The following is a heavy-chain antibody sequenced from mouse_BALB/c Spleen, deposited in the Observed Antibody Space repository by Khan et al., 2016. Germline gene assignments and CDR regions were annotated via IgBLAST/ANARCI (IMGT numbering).Heavy chain of an antibody. CDR3: SRGYFYGSSPLDY. CDR2: INPSSGYT. J-gene: IGHJ2*01. D-gene: IGHD1-1*01. CDR1: GYTFTSYT. V-gene: IGHV1-4*02. Sequence: QVQLQQSAAELARPGASVKMSCKASGYTFTSYTMHWVKQRPGQGLEWIGYINPSSGYTEYNQKFKDKTTLTADKSSSTAYMQLSSLTSEDSAVSYCSRGYFYGSSPLDYWGQGTTLTVSS.